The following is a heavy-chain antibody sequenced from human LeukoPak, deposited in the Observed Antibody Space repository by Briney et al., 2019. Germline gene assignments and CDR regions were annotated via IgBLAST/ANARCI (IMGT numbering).Heavy chain of an antibody. CDR3: AKSSSVVGATYDY. D-gene: IGHD1-26*01. CDR1: GFTFDDYA. V-gene: IGHV3-9*01. CDR2: ISWNSGSI. Sequence: GRSLRLSCAASGFTFDDYAMHWVRQAPGKGLEWVSGISWNSGSIGYADSVKGRFTISRDNAKNSLYLQMSSLRAEDTALYYCAKSSSVVGATYDYWGQGTLVTVSS. J-gene: IGHJ4*02.